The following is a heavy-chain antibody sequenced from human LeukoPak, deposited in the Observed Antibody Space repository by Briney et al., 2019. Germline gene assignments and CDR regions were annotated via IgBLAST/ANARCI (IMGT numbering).Heavy chain of an antibody. V-gene: IGHV1-24*01. J-gene: IGHJ5*02. Sequence: ASVKVSCKVSGYTLTELSMHWVRQAPGKGLEWIGGFDPEDGETIYAQKFQGRVTMTEDTSTDTAYMELSSLRSEDTAVYYCATPGRSGTWFDPWGQGTLVTVSS. CDR1: GYTLTELS. CDR3: ATPGRSGTWFDP. D-gene: IGHD1-26*01. CDR2: FDPEDGET.